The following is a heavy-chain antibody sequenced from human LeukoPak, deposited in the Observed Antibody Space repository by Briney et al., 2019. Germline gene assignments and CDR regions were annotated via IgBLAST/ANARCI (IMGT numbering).Heavy chain of an antibody. V-gene: IGHV3-23*01. Sequence: GGSLRLSCAASGFTFSSYAMSWVRQAPVKGLEWVSSIIDSGGSTYYANSVKGRFTISRDNSKNTLYLQMNSLRAEDTALFYCAKGATTRPLNWFDPWGQGTLVTVSS. J-gene: IGHJ5*02. D-gene: IGHD1-26*01. CDR2: IIDSGGST. CDR1: GFTFSSYA. CDR3: AKGATTRPLNWFDP.